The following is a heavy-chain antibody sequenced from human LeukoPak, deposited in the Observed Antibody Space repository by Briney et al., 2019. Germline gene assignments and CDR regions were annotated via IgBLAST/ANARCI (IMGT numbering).Heavy chain of an antibody. D-gene: IGHD6-13*01. Sequence: SETLSLTCAVYGGSFSGYYWSWIRQPPGKGLEWIGEINHSGSTNYNPSLKSRVTISVDTSKNQFSLKLGSVTAADTAVYYCARSSSWHPIDYWGQGTLVTVPS. J-gene: IGHJ4*02. CDR2: INHSGST. CDR1: GGSFSGYY. V-gene: IGHV4-34*01. CDR3: ARSSSWHPIDY.